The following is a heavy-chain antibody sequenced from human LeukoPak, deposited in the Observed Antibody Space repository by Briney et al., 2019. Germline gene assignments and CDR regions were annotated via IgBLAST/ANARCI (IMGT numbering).Heavy chain of an antibody. Sequence: PGRSLRLSCAASGFTFSSYAMHWVRQAPGKGLEWVAVISYDGSNKYYTDSVKGRFTISRDNSNNTLYPQMNSLRAEDTAVYYCARDRETYSSSWEFDYWGQGTLVTVSS. CDR1: GFTFSSYA. CDR2: ISYDGSNK. CDR3: ARDRETYSSSWEFDY. D-gene: IGHD6-13*01. V-gene: IGHV3-30-3*01. J-gene: IGHJ4*02.